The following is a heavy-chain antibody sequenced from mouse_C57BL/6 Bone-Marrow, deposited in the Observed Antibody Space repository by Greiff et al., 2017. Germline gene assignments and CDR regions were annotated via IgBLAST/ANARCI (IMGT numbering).Heavy chain of an antibody. CDR2: IDPSDSYT. J-gene: IGHJ2*01. CDR1: GYTFTSYW. Sequence: QVQLQQSGAELVRPGTSVKLSCKASGYTFTSYWMHWVKQRPGQGLEWIGVIDPSDSYTNYNQKFKGKATLTVDTSSSTAYMQLSSLTSEDSAVYYCARRANWGQGTTLTVSS. CDR3: ARRAN. V-gene: IGHV1-59*01. D-gene: IGHD3-1*01.